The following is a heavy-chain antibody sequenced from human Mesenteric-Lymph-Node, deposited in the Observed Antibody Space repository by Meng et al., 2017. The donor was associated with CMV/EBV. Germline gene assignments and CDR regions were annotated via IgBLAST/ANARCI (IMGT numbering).Heavy chain of an antibody. V-gene: IGHV3-7*01. CDR1: GFTFSSYW. J-gene: IGHJ5*02. D-gene: IGHD2-21*01. Sequence: GGSLRLSCAASGFTFSSYWMSWVRQAPGKGLEWVANIKQDGSEKYYVDSVKGRFTISRDNSKNTLYLQMNSLRAEDTAVYYCARGIYCGGDCSKGFDPWGQGTLVTVSS. CDR3: ARGIYCGGDCSKGFDP. CDR2: IKQDGSEK.